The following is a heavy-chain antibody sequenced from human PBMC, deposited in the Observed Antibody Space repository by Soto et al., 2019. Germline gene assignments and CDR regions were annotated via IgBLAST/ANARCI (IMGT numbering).Heavy chain of an antibody. J-gene: IGHJ4*02. V-gene: IGHV3-11*01. Sequence: QARLVESGGGLVEPGGSLRLSCTASGFTFGDFYMMWFRQAPGRGLEWISYITKTGTTIYHADPVKGRFSVSRDNARSSLYLQMNSGRAEDTAVYYCARPNWNARGGVYNLWGQGTLVTVSS. D-gene: IGHD3-16*01. CDR2: ITKTGTTI. CDR3: ARPNWNARGGVYNL. CDR1: GFTFGDFY.